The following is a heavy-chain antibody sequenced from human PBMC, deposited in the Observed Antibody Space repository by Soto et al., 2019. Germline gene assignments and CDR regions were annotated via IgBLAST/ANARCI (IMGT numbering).Heavy chain of an antibody. CDR3: ARDPQGNTAMVFLRDY. D-gene: IGHD5-18*01. V-gene: IGHV1-2*02. CDR1: GYTFTGYY. CDR2: INPNSGGT. J-gene: IGHJ4*02. Sequence: GASVKVSCKASGYTFTGYYMHWVRQAPGQGLEWMGWINPNSGGTNYAQKFQGRVTMTRDTSISTAYMELSRLRSDDTAVYYCARDPQGNTAMVFLRDYWGQGTLVTVSS.